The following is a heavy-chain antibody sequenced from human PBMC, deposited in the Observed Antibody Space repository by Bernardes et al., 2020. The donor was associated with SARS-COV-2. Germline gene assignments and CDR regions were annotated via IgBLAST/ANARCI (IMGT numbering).Heavy chain of an antibody. V-gene: IGHV4-34*01. D-gene: IGHD3-10*01. Sequence: SETLSLTCAVYGGSFSGYYWSWIRQPPGKGLEWIGEINHSGSTNYNPSLKSRVTISVDTSKNQFSLKLSSVTAADTAVYYCARGFYYGSGRGKDYWGQGTLVTVSS. J-gene: IGHJ4*02. CDR2: INHSGST. CDR3: ARGFYYGSGRGKDY. CDR1: GGSFSGYY.